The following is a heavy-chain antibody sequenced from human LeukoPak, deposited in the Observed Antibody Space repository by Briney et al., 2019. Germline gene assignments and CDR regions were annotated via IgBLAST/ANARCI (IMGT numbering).Heavy chain of an antibody. CDR1: GYTFTSYG. V-gene: IGHV1-18*01. Sequence: ASVKVSCKASGYTFTSYGISWVRQAPGQGLERMGWISAYNGNTNYAQKLQGRVTMTTDTSTSTAYMELRSLRSDDTAVYYCARGSYDFWSGYSLGYWGQGTLVTVSS. D-gene: IGHD3-3*01. CDR3: ARGSYDFWSGYSLGY. CDR2: ISAYNGNT. J-gene: IGHJ4*02.